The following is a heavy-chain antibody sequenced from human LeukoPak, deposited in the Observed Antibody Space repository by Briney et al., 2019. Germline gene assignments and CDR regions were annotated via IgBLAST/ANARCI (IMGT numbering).Heavy chain of an antibody. J-gene: IGHJ4*02. D-gene: IGHD6-19*01. CDR3: ARGGAVAGTGDY. CDR2: IYHSGST. Sequence: PSETLSLTCTVSGYSISSGYYWGWIRQPPGKGLEWIGSIYHSGSTYYNPSLKSRVTISVDTSKNQFSLKLSSVTAADTAVYYCARGGAVAGTGDYWGQGTLVTVSS. V-gene: IGHV4-38-2*02. CDR1: GYSISSGYY.